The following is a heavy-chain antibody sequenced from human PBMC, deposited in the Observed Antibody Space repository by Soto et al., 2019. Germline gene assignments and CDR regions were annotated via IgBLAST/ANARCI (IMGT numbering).Heavy chain of an antibody. CDR1: GYPISSGYF. V-gene: IGHV4-38-2*02. Sequence: SETLSLTCGVSGYPISSGYFWGWIRQPPGKGLEWIGSIHHSGRAYYNQPLKSRVTISVDTSKKQFSLKLTSVTAADTAVYYCARDWRDSATYHVFDIWGRGTMVTVSS. CDR2: IHHSGRA. D-gene: IGHD1-26*01. CDR3: ARDWRDSATYHVFDI. J-gene: IGHJ3*02.